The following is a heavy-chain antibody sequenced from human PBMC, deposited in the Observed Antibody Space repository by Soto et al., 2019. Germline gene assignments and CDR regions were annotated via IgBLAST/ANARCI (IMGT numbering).Heavy chain of an antibody. Sequence: EVQLLESGGGLVRPGGSLRLCCAASGFTFSSYAMSWVRQAPGKGLEWVSTISGSDGRTYSTDSVKGRFTISRDNSRNTAYLQMNSLRVEDTAVYYFAKGVSQYTPLALFDYWGRGTLVTVSS. J-gene: IGHJ4*02. CDR2: ISGSDGRT. CDR1: GFTFSSYA. CDR3: AKGVSQYTPLALFDY. D-gene: IGHD5-18*01. V-gene: IGHV3-23*01.